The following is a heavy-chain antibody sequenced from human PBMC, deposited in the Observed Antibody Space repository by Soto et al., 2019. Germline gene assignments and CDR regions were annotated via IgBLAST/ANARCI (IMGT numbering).Heavy chain of an antibody. CDR2: ISSEGTTT. Sequence: EVQLVESGGGLVQPGKALRLSCAASGLTFSKYWMHWVRQAPGKGPVWVSYISSEGTTTDYADSVKGRFTISRDNAKXXXXXXXXXXXXXXXXXXXXXXXDCTNDVCLEAAVTVGGALEYWGQGAQVTVSS. CDR1: GLTFSKYW. J-gene: IGHJ4*02. V-gene: IGHV3-74*01. D-gene: IGHD2-8*01. CDR3: XXXDCTNDVCLEAAVTVGGALEY.